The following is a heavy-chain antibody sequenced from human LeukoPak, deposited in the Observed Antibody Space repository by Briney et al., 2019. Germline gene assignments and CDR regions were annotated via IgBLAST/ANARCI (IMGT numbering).Heavy chain of an antibody. CDR3: ARGYYSESRGYFDF. D-gene: IGHD3-22*01. J-gene: IGHJ4*02. V-gene: IGHV4-34*01. Sequence: SETLSLTCAVYGGSFSGYYWSWIRQPPGKGLEWIGEIDHSGSTNYNPSLKSRVIISVDTSKNQFSLKLSSVTAADTGVYYCARGYYSESRGYFDFWGQGTLVTVSS. CDR2: IDHSGST. CDR1: GGSFSGYY.